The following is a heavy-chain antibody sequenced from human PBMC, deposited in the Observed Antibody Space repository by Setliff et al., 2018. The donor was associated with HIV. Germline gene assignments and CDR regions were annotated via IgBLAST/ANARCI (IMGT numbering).Heavy chain of an antibody. CDR3: ARDIPPEYPGFDL. D-gene: IGHD6-6*01. CDR1: GFTFNSYG. V-gene: IGHV3-33*01. CDR2: IWYDASKK. J-gene: IGHJ3*01. Sequence: LSCAASGFTFNSYGMHWVRQAPGKGLEWVALIWYDASKKEYADSVKGRFTISRDNAKRSLYLQMNSLRVEDTAVYYCARDIPPEYPGFDLWGQGTVVTVSS.